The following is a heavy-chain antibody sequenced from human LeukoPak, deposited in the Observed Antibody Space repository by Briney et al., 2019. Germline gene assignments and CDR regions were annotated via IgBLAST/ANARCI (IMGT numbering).Heavy chain of an antibody. J-gene: IGHJ4*02. CDR1: GGSISSSSYY. D-gene: IGHD6-19*01. Sequence: SSETLSLTCTVSGGSISSSSYYCGWIRQPPGKGLEWIGSIYYSGSTYYNPSLKSRVTISVDTSKNQFSLKLTSVTAADTAVYYCARQSTKYSSGWFSDYWGQGTLVTVSS. V-gene: IGHV4-39*01. CDR2: IYYSGST. CDR3: ARQSTKYSSGWFSDY.